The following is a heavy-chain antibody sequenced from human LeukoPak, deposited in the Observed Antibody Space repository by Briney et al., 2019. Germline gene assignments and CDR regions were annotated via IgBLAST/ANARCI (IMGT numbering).Heavy chain of an antibody. CDR1: GFTFSSYS. J-gene: IGHJ4*02. D-gene: IGHD3-16*01. Sequence: PGGSLRLSCAASGFTFSSYSMNWVRQAPGKGLEWASYISGSSSTIYYADSVKGRFTISRDNAKNSLYLQMNSLRAEDTAVYYCARVGGYFDYWGQGTLVTVSS. CDR3: ARVGGYFDY. CDR2: ISGSSSTI. V-gene: IGHV3-48*01.